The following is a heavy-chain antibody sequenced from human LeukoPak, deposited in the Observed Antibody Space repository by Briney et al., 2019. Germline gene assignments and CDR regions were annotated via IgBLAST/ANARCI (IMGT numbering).Heavy chain of an antibody. J-gene: IGHJ4*02. Sequence: PGGSLRLSCAASGFTFTTTGMTWIRQAPGKGLEWVSTINFRGDPYYPDSLKGRFTVSRDNAKNSVFLQMTSLRAEDTAVYYCTRDANAWSRGYWGQGTLVTVSS. CDR3: TRDANAWSRGY. CDR1: GFTFTTTG. D-gene: IGHD4/OR15-4a*01. CDR2: INFRGDP. V-gene: IGHV3-21*01.